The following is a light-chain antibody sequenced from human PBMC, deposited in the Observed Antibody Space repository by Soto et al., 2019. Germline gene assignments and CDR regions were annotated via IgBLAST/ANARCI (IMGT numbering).Light chain of an antibody. V-gene: IGKV4-1*01. Sequence: DIVMTQSPDSLAVSLGERATINCKSSPSVLSSSNNKNYLAWYQQNPGQPPKLLIYWASTRESGVPDRFSGSGSVTDFTLAISSLRAEDVAVYYCQQYYSTPWTFGQGTKVEIK. CDR2: WAS. CDR1: PSVLSSSNNKNY. J-gene: IGKJ1*01. CDR3: QQYYSTPWT.